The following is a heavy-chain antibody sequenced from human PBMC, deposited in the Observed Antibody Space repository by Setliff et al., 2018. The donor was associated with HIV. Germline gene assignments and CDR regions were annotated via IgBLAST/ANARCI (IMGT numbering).Heavy chain of an antibody. CDR1: GDSINSGTYY. CDR2: LHLSGDT. D-gene: IGHD2-2*01. V-gene: IGHV4-61*02. CDR3: ASRWPAMREFDY. J-gene: IGHJ4*02. Sequence: SETLSLTCTVSGDSINSGTYYWSWIRQPAGKGLEWIGRLHLSGDTNYNPSLKSRVTMSIDTARNQFSLELTSVTATDTAVYYCASRWPAMREFDYWGQGTLVTVSS.